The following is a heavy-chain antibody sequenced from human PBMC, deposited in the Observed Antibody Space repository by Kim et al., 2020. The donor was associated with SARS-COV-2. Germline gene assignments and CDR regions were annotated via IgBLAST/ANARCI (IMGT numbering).Heavy chain of an antibody. Sequence: TPYRKRRVTISVDTSKNQFSLKLSSVTAVDTAVYYCARAEYSSGWSPLDYWGQGTLVTVSS. J-gene: IGHJ4*02. V-gene: IGHV4-34*01. D-gene: IGHD6-19*01. CDR3: ARAEYSSGWSPLDY.